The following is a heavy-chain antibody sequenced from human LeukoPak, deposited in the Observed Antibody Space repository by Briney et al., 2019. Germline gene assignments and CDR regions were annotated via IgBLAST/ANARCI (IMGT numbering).Heavy chain of an antibody. V-gene: IGHV1-8*01. CDR3: ARALIAAAFSGGMDV. CDR2: MNPNSGNT. D-gene: IGHD6-13*01. Sequence: ASVKVSCKASGYTFTSYDINWVRPATGQGLEWMGWMNPNSGNTGYAQKFQGRVTMTRNTSISTAYMELSSLRSEDTAVYYCARALIAAAFSGGMDVWGQGTTVTVSS. CDR1: GYTFTSYD. J-gene: IGHJ6*02.